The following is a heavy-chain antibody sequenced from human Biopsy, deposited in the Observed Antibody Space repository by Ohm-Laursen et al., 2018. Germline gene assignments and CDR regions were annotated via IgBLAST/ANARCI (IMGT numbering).Heavy chain of an antibody. CDR2: IYNTATT. Sequence: SETLSLTCTVSGGSISSITTYYWAWLRQPPGKGLGCIGSIYNTATTFYNPSLKSRVTISVDTSTKQLSLRVSSVTAADTALYFCARHPTGFWFDPWGHGTLVTVSS. J-gene: IGHJ5*02. V-gene: IGHV4-39*01. CDR3: ARHPTGFWFDP. CDR1: GGSISSITTYY.